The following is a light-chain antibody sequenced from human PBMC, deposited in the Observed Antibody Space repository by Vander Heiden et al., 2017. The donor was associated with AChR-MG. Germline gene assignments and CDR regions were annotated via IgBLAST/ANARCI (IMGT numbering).Light chain of an antibody. V-gene: IGLV1-47*01. CDR3: AAWDDSLSGPRV. J-gene: IGLJ3*02. CDR2: RNN. CDR1: SSNIGSNY. Sequence: SVLTQPPSASGTPGQRVPISCSGSSSNIGSNYVYWYQQLQGTAPKLLIYRNNQRPSGVPDRFSGSKSGTSASLAISGLRSEDEADYYCAAWDDSLSGPRVFGGGTKLTVL.